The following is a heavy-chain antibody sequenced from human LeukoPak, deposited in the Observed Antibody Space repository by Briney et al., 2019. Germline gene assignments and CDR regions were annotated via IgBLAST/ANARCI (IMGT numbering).Heavy chain of an antibody. CDR2: IGGRTFRGTT. V-gene: IGHV3-49*03. J-gene: IGHJ4*02. Sequence: GSLRLSCTTSGFTFDDYPMNWFRQAPGKGLEWVGFIGGRTFRGTTQYAASLKGRFTISRDDSKSTAYLQMISLKIEDTGVYYCARDPNYYYPSYYYDSWGLGTLVTVSS. CDR1: GFTFDDYP. D-gene: IGHD4/OR15-4a*01. CDR3: ARDPNYYYPSYYYDS.